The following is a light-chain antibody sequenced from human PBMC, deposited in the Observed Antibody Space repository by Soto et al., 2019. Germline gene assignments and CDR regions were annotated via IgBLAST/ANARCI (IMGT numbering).Light chain of an antibody. CDR3: SSYTSSSTGYV. J-gene: IGLJ1*01. CDR2: EVS. CDR1: SSDVGGYNY. V-gene: IGLV2-14*01. Sequence: QSALTQPASVSGSPGQSITISCTGTSSDVGGYNYVSWYQQHPGKAPKLMIYEVSNRPSGVSHRFSGSKSGNTASLTISGLQAEDEADYYCSSYTSSSTGYVFGTGTKLTVL.